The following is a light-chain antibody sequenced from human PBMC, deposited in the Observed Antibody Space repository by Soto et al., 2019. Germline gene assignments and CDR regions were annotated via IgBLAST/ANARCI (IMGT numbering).Light chain of an antibody. J-gene: IGLJ1*01. V-gene: IGLV2-14*02. CDR2: EVT. Sequence: QSALTQPASVSGSPGQSITISCTGTSSDVGSYNLVSWYQHHPGKAPKLMIYEVTNRPSGVSNRFSGSKSGNTASLTISGLLAEDEADYYCSSYTSSSTYVFGTGTKLTVL. CDR3: SSYTSSSTYV. CDR1: SSDVGSYNL.